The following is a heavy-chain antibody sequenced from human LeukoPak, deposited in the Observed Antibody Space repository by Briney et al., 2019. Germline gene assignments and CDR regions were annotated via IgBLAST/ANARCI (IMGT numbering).Heavy chain of an antibody. Sequence: GRTLGLSCAASGFTFSSYWMNWVRLAPGKRLEWMANIRDDGSDKCYVDSVKGRFTISRDNAQNTLLLQMDSLRVEDTAVYYCVRHTRRSPGDYWGQGTLVTVST. J-gene: IGHJ4*02. V-gene: IGHV3-7*01. CDR3: VRHTRRSPGDY. D-gene: IGHD1-26*01. CDR2: IRDDGSDK. CDR1: GFTFSSYW.